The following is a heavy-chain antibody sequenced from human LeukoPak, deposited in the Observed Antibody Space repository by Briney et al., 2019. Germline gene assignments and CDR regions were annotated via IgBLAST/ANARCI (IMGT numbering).Heavy chain of an antibody. CDR3: ARLTYGPTYYMDV. CDR1: GGSFSGYY. J-gene: IGHJ6*03. Sequence: SETLSLTCAVYGGSFSGYYWSWIRQPPGKGLEWIGEINHSGSTNYNPSLKSRVTISVDTSKNQFSLKLSSVTAADTAVYYCARLTYGPTYYMDVWGKGTTVTISS. CDR2: INHSGST. V-gene: IGHV4-34*01. D-gene: IGHD3-10*01.